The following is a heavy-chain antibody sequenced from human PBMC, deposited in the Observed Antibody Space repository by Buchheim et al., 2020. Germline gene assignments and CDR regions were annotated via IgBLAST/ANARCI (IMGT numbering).Heavy chain of an antibody. CDR2: ITHSGST. CDR1: GGSFSGYY. D-gene: IGHD4-17*01. CDR3: ASTSGYGDYAFDI. Sequence: QVQLQQWGAGLLKPSETLSLTCAVYGGSFSGYYWSWIRQPPGKGLEWIGEITHSGSTNYNPSLKSRVTISVDTSKQQFSLKLSSVTSADTAVYYCASTSGYGDYAFDIWGKGT. J-gene: IGHJ3*02. V-gene: IGHV4-34*01.